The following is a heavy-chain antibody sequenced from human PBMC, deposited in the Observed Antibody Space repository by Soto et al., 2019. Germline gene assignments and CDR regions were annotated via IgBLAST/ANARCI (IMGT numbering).Heavy chain of an antibody. V-gene: IGHV1-2*02. CDR2: IDPKSGGT. CDR1: GPTFIAYY. D-gene: IGHD5-12*01. Sequence: QLVQSGAEVKKPGASVRVSCKTSGPTFIAYYIHWVRQAPGQGLEWMGWIDPKSGGTTYEQKFLGMVTMTRDTSINSAYMDLKRLTADDTAVYYCARVSVDVPEWGQGTLITVSS. CDR3: ARVSVDVPE. J-gene: IGHJ4*02.